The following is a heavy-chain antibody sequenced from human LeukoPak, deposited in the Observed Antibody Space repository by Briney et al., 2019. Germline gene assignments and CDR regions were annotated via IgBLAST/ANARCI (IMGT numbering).Heavy chain of an antibody. J-gene: IGHJ6*03. Sequence: SETLSLTCTVSGGSISSHYWSWIRQPPGKGLEWIGYIYYSGSTNYNPSLKCRVTISVDTSRNQFSLKLSSVTAADSAVYYCARRTGYLNYYYYYCMDVWGNGTTVTVSS. CDR2: IYYSGST. V-gene: IGHV4-59*11. D-gene: IGHD3/OR15-3a*01. CDR1: GGSISSHY. CDR3: ARRTGYLNYYYYYCMDV.